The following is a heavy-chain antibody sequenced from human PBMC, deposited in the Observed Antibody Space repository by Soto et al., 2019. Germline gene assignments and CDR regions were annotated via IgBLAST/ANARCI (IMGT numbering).Heavy chain of an antibody. CDR2: IKNKANSYTT. D-gene: IGHD6-25*01. CDR1: GFTFSDHY. CDR3: ARVRLGVTTRLFDY. Sequence: EVQLVESGGGLVQPGGSLRLSCAASGFTFSDHYMDWVRQAPGKGLEWVGRIKNKANSYTTEYAASVKGRFTISRDDSKNSLDLQMTSLKTEDTAVYHCARVRLGVTTRLFDYWGQGTLVTVSS. J-gene: IGHJ4*02. V-gene: IGHV3-72*01.